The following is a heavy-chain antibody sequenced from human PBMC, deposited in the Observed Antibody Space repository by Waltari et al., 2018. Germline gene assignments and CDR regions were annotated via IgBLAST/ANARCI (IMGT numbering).Heavy chain of an antibody. CDR3: ARVPTSYYGSGSYGFDY. Sequence: QVQLVQSGAEVKKPGSSVKVSCKASGGTFSSYAISWLRQAPGQGLEWMGGIIPIFGTANDPQKFQGRVTITADESTSTAYMELSSLRSEDTAVYYCARVPTSYYGSGSYGFDYWGQGTLVTVSS. CDR1: GGTFSSYA. CDR2: IIPIFGTA. J-gene: IGHJ4*02. D-gene: IGHD3-10*01. V-gene: IGHV1-69*01.